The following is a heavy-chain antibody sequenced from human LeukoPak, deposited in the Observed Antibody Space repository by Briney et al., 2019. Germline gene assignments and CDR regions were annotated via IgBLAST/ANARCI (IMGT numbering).Heavy chain of an antibody. CDR2: ISSSGSTI. Sequence: SGGSLRLSCAASGFTFSSYEMNWVRQAPGKGLEWLSYISSSGSTIYYADSVKGRFTISRDNSKNTLYLQMNSLRAEDTAVYYCARDRYGDYNFDYWGQGTLVTVS. CDR1: GFTFSSYE. V-gene: IGHV3-48*03. J-gene: IGHJ4*02. CDR3: ARDRYGDYNFDY. D-gene: IGHD4-17*01.